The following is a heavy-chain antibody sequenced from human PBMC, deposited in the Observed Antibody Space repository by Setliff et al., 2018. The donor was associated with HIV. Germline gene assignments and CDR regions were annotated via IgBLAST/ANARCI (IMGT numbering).Heavy chain of an antibody. J-gene: IGHJ4*02. CDR2: IFHDGSNK. D-gene: IGHD6-19*01. Sequence: PGGSLSLSCAASGFSFSSYAMHWVRQTPGKGLEWVAIIFHDGSNKYYADSVKGRFTISRDNSKNTLYLQMNSLGAEDTAVYYCAKADTSGWYPHFQFWGQGTLVTVSS. CDR3: AKADTSGWYPHFQF. CDR1: GFSFSSYA. V-gene: IGHV3-33*06.